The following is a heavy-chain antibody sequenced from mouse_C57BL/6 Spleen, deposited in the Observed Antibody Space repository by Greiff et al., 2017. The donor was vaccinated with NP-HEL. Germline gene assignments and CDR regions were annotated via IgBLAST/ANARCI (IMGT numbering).Heavy chain of an antibody. CDR2: ISSGSSTI. CDR3: ARLRNFAMDY. CDR1: GFTFSDYG. V-gene: IGHV5-17*01. Sequence: EVQGVESGGGLVKPGGSLKLSCAASGFTFSDYGMHWVRQAPEKGLEWVAYISSGSSTINYADTVKGRSTISRDNAKNTLFLQMTSLRSEDTAMYYCARLRNFAMDYWGQGTSVTVSS. J-gene: IGHJ4*01.